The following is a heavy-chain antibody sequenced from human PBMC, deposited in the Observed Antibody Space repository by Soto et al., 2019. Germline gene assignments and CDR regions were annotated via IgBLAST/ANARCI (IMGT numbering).Heavy chain of an antibody. D-gene: IGHD2-2*02. V-gene: IGHV3-30*18. J-gene: IGHJ6*02. Sequence: VESGGGVVQPGRSLRLSCAASGFTFSSYGMHWVRQAPGKGLEWVAVISYDGSNKYYADSVKGRFTISRDNSKNTLYVQMNSLRAEDTAVYYCAKDFLYRDSPYYYGMDVWGQGTTVTVSS. CDR1: GFTFSSYG. CDR3: AKDFLYRDSPYYYGMDV. CDR2: ISYDGSNK.